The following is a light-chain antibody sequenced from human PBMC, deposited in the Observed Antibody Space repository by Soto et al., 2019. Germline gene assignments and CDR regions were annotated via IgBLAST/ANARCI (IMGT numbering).Light chain of an antibody. CDR3: QSYDSRLSMV. CDR1: SSNIGAGYA. Sequence: QPVLTQPPSVSGAPGQRVTISCTGSSSNIGAGYAVNWYQQLPGTAPKLLIYDNTNRPSGVPDRFSGSRSGSSASLAITGLQAEDEADYHCQSYDSRLSMVFGGGTQLTVL. CDR2: DNT. J-gene: IGLJ2*01. V-gene: IGLV1-40*01.